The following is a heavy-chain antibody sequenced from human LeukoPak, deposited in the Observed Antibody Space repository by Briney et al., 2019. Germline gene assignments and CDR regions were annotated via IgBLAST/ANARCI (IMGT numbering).Heavy chain of an antibody. Sequence: SETLSLTCAVYGGSFSGHYWSWIRQPPGKGLEWIGEINHSGSTNYNPSLKSRVTISVDTSKNQFSLKLSSVTAADTAVYYCASNYYDFWSGYANWFDPWGQGTLVTVSS. CDR3: ASNYYDFWSGYANWFDP. CDR2: INHSGST. CDR1: GGSFSGHY. J-gene: IGHJ5*02. D-gene: IGHD3-3*01. V-gene: IGHV4-34*01.